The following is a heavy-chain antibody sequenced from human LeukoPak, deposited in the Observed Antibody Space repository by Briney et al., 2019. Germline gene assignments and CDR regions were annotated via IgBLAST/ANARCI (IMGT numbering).Heavy chain of an antibody. Sequence: SETLSLTCTVSGGSISSYYWSWVRQPPGKGLEWIGYIYYSGSTNYNPSLTSRVTISVATSNNHFSLKLSSVTAADTAVYYCARDMRAYYDILTGYPPLYGMDVWGKGTTVTVSP. D-gene: IGHD3-9*01. J-gene: IGHJ6*04. CDR3: ARDMRAYYDILTGYPPLYGMDV. CDR2: IYYSGST. V-gene: IGHV4-59*01. CDR1: GGSISSYY.